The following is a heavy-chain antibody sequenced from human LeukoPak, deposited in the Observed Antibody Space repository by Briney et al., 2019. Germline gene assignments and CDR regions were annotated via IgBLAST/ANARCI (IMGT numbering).Heavy chain of an antibody. CDR3: ASWLAARGDRLGYYYYYMDV. V-gene: IGHV1-8*01. Sequence: ASVKVSCKASGYTFTSYDINWVRQATGQGLEWMGWMNPNSGNTGYAQKFQGRVTMTRNTSISTAYMELSSLRSEDTAVYYCASWLAARGDRLGYYYYYMDVWGKGTTVTVSS. J-gene: IGHJ6*03. CDR2: MNPNSGNT. CDR1: GYTFTSYD. D-gene: IGHD6-6*01.